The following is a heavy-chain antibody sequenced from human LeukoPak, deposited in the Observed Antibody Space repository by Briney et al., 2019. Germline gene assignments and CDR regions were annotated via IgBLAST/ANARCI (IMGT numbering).Heavy chain of an antibody. Sequence: GGSLRPSCAASGFTFSSYGRHWVRQAPGKGLEWVAFIRYDGSNKYYADSVKGRFTISRDNSKNTLYLQMNSLRAEDTAVYYCAKDRKGGWYYFDYWGQGTLVTVSS. CDR1: GFTFSSYG. J-gene: IGHJ4*02. CDR3: AKDRKGGWYYFDY. D-gene: IGHD6-19*01. CDR2: IRYDGSNK. V-gene: IGHV3-30*02.